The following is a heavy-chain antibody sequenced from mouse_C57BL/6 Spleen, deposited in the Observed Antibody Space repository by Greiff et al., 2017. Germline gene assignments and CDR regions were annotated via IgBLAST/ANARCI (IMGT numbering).Heavy chain of an antibody. V-gene: IGHV1-72*01. Sequence: QVQLKQPGAELVKPGASVKLSCKASGYTFTSYWMHWVKQRPGRGLEWIGRIDPNSGGTKYNEKFKSKATLTVDKPSSTAYMQLSSLTSEDSAVYYCARDGYYGSIFAYWGQGTLVTVSA. CDR3: ARDGYYGSIFAY. D-gene: IGHD1-1*01. J-gene: IGHJ3*01. CDR1: GYTFTSYW. CDR2: IDPNSGGT.